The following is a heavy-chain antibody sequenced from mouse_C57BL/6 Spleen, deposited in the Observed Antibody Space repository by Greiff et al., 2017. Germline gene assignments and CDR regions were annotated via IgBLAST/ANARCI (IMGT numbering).Heavy chain of an antibody. D-gene: IGHD1-1*01. V-gene: IGHV2-2*01. CDR2: IWSGGST. J-gene: IGHJ2*01. Sequence: QVQLKESGPGLVQPSQSLSITCTVSGFSLTSYGVLWVRQSPGKGLEWRGVIWSGGSTDYNAAFISRLSISKDNSKSQVFFKMNSLQSADTAIYYCSRYPGITTVGAEYYFDYWGQGTTHTVSS. CDR1: GFSLTSYG. CDR3: SRYPGITTVGAEYYFDY.